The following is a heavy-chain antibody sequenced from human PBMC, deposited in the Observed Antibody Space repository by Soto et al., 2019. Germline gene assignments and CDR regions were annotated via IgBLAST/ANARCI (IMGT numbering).Heavy chain of an antibody. CDR2: ISGSGGST. Sequence: GGSLRLSCAASGFTFSSYAMSWVRQAPGKGLEWVSAISGSGGSTYYADSVKGRFTISRDNSKNTLYLQMNSLRAEDTAVYYCAKGDIVVVPAAMLGYYYYGMDVWGQGTTVTVSS. D-gene: IGHD2-2*01. J-gene: IGHJ6*02. CDR3: AKGDIVVVPAAMLGYYYYGMDV. V-gene: IGHV3-23*01. CDR1: GFTFSSYA.